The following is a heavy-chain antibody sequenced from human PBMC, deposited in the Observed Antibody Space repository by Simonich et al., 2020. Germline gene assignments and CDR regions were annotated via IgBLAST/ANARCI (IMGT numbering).Heavy chain of an antibody. Sequence: QVQLVQSGAEVKKPGASVKVSCKASGYTFTSYGISWVRQAPGQGLEWMGWISAYNGNTNYAQKLQGRVTMTTDTSTSTAYMGLRSLRSDGTAVYYCARASRGTWWYYYFDYWGQGTLVTVSS. V-gene: IGHV1-18*01. J-gene: IGHJ4*02. CDR1: GYTFTSYG. CDR3: ARASRGTWWYYYFDY. D-gene: IGHD2-15*01. CDR2: ISAYNGNT.